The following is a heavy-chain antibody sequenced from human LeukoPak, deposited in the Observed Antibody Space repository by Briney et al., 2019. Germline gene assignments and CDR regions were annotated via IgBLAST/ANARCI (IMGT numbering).Heavy chain of an antibody. CDR2: ISYDGSNK. CDR1: GFTFNSYG. Sequence: GRSLRLSCAASGFTFNSYGMHWVRQAPGKGLEWVADISYDGSNKYYADSVKGRFTISRDNSKNTLYLQMNSLRAEDTAVYYCAKDYDGIAAAGTGFDYWGQGTLVTVSS. V-gene: IGHV3-30*18. J-gene: IGHJ4*02. CDR3: AKDYDGIAAAGTGFDY. D-gene: IGHD6-13*01.